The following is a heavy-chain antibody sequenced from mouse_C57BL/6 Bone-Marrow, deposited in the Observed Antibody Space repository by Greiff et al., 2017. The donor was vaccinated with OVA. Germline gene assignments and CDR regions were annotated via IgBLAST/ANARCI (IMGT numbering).Heavy chain of an antibody. CDR2: INPGSGGT. J-gene: IGHJ3*01. CDR1: GYAFTNYL. Sequence: QVQLQQSGAELVRPGTSVKVSCKASGYAFTNYLIEWVKQRPGQGLEWIGVINPGSGGTNYNEKFKGKATLTADKSSSTAYIQLSSLTSEDSAVYFCARRDSSGFAWFAYWGQGTLVTVSA. V-gene: IGHV1-54*01. CDR3: ARRDSSGFAWFAY. D-gene: IGHD3-2*02.